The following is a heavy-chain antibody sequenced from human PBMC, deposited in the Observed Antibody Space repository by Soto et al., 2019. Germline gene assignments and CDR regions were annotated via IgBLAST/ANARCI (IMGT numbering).Heavy chain of an antibody. CDR2: INPNSGGT. D-gene: IGHD3-9*01. Sequence: GASVKVSCKASGYTFTGYYMHWVRQAPGQGLEWMGWINPNSGGTNYAQKFQGWVTMTRDTSISTAYMELSRLRSDDTAVYYCARGHDILTCPPTRGGHMDVWGQGTTVTGS. CDR3: ARGHDILTCPPTRGGHMDV. CDR1: GYTFTGYY. V-gene: IGHV1-2*04. J-gene: IGHJ6*02.